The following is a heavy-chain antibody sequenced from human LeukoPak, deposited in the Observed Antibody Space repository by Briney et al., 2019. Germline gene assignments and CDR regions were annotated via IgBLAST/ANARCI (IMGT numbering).Heavy chain of an antibody. CDR1: GFTFSSYS. D-gene: IGHD3-3*01. J-gene: IGHJ5*02. Sequence: GGSLRLSCAASGFTFSSYSMNWVRQAPGEGLEWVSYISSSSSTIYYADSVKGRFTISRDNAKNSLYLQMNSLRAEDTAVYYCARDRHPHYDFWSGPPGSWFDPWGQGTLVTVCS. CDR3: ARDRHPHYDFWSGPPGSWFDP. V-gene: IGHV3-48*01. CDR2: ISSSSSTI.